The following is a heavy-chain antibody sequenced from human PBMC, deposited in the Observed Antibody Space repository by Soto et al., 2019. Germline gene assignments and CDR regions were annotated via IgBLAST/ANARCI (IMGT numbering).Heavy chain of an antibody. Sequence: GGSLRLSCTASEFTFSDFWMHWVRQTPGKGLMWVSQISGNGRTTAYADSVKGRFTISRDNAKNTLYLQMNSLTVEDTAMYYCARAIPNGHGFGDPWGQGTLVTVSS. CDR1: EFTFSDFW. CDR3: ARAIPNGHGFGDP. D-gene: IGHD2-21*01. V-gene: IGHV3-74*01. J-gene: IGHJ5*02. CDR2: ISGNGRTT.